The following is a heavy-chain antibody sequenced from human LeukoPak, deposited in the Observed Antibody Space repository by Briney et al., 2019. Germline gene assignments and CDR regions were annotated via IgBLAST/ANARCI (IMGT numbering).Heavy chain of an antibody. CDR3: ARGYSSSWGLVDY. Sequence: GGSLRLSCAASGFTFSSYSMNWVRQAPGKGLEWVSSISSSSSYIYYADSVKGRFTISRDNAKNSLYLQMNSLRAEDTAVYYCARGYSSSWGLVDYWGQGTLVTVSS. V-gene: IGHV3-21*01. CDR2: ISSSSSYI. D-gene: IGHD6-13*01. J-gene: IGHJ4*02. CDR1: GFTFSSYS.